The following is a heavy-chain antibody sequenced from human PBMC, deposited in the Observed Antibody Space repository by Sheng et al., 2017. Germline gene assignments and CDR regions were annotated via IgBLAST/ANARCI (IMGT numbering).Heavy chain of an antibody. V-gene: IGHV3-66*02. Sequence: EVQLVESGGGLVQPGGSLRLSCAASGFTVSSNYMSWVRQAPGKGLEWVSVIYSGGSTYYADSVKGRFTISRDNSKNTLYLQMNSLRAEDTAVYYCARDFEARDCGGDCPWRGYFDLWGR. D-gene: IGHD2-21*01. J-gene: IGHJ2*01. CDR2: IYSGGST. CDR3: ARDFEARDCGGDCPWRGYFDL. CDR1: GFTVSSNY.